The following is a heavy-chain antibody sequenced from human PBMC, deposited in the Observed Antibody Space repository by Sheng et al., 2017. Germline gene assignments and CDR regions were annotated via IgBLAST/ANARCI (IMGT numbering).Heavy chain of an antibody. Sequence: QVQLVQSGAEVKKPGASVKVSCKASGYTFTSYDINWVRQATGQGLEWMGWMNPNSGNTGYAQKFQGRVTITRNTSISTAYMELSSLRSEDTAVYYCARRGGTSSSWLHYYYYYMDVWGKGTTVTVSS. V-gene: IGHV1-8*03. D-gene: IGHD6-13*01. CDR2: MNPNSGNT. J-gene: IGHJ6*03. CDR3: ARRGGTSSSWLHYYYYYMDV. CDR1: GYTFTSYD.